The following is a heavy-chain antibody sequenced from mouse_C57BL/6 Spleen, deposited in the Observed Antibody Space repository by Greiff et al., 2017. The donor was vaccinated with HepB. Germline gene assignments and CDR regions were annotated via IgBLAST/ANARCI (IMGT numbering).Heavy chain of an antibody. J-gene: IGHJ1*03. V-gene: IGHV5-4*01. CDR2: ISDGGSYT. D-gene: IGHD4-1*01. Sequence: EVKVVESGGGLVKPGGSLKLSCAASGFTFSSYAMSWVRQTPEKRLEWVATISDGGSYTYYPDNVKGRFTISRDNAKNNLYLQMSHLKSEDTAMYYCAREGGTGYWYFDVWGTGTTVTVSS. CDR1: GFTFSSYA. CDR3: AREGGTGYWYFDV.